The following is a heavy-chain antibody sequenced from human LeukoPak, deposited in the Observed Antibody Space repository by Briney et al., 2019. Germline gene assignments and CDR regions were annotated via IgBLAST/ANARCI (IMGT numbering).Heavy chain of an antibody. J-gene: IGHJ4*02. CDR1: GGSISSYY. Sequence: SETLSLTCTVSGGSISSYYWSWIRQPPGKGLEWIGYIYYSGSTNYNPSLKSRVTISVDTSKNQFSLKLSSVTAADTAVYYCARVSPTNWGYWGRDGYYFDYWGQGTLVTVSS. V-gene: IGHV4-59*01. D-gene: IGHD7-27*01. CDR3: ARVSPTNWGYWGRDGYYFDY. CDR2: IYYSGST.